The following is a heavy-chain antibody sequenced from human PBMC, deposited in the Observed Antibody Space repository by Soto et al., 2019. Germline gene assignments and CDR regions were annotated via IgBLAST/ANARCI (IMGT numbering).Heavy chain of an antibody. CDR1: GFTFSSYG. CDR3: ARGYSSSYYFDY. CDR2: IWYDGSNK. D-gene: IGHD6-13*01. V-gene: IGHV3-33*01. Sequence: QVQLVESGGGVVQPGRSLRLSCAASGFTFSSYGMHWVRQTPGKGLEWVAVIWYDGSNKDYADSVKGRFTISRDNSKNTLYLQMNSLRAEDTAVYYCARGYSSSYYFDYWGQGTLVTVSS. J-gene: IGHJ4*02.